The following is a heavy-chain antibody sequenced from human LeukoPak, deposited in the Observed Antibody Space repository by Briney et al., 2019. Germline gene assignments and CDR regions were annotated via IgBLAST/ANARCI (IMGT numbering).Heavy chain of an antibody. J-gene: IGHJ4*02. V-gene: IGHV3-23*01. D-gene: IGHD3-16*02. CDR2: TSSSDDGT. CDR3: AKIAGMYYDYVWGSYRIDY. Sequence: GGSLRLSCAASGFPLSSYAMSWVRQVPGKGLEWVSATSSSDDGTYHADSVRGRFTISRDNSKNTLYLQMNSLRAEDTAVYYCAKIAGMYYDYVWGSYRIDYWGQGTLVTVSS. CDR1: GFPLSSYA.